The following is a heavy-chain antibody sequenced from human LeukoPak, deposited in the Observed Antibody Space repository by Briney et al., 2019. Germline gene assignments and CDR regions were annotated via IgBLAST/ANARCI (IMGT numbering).Heavy chain of an antibody. Sequence: ASVKVSCKASGYSLTGYYIHWVRQAPGQGLECLGWINPNSGGTDFAQKFQGRVTMTSDTSISTAYMELSGLRSDDTAAYYCARGGIGWSFDYWGQGTLVTVSS. CDR3: ARGGIGWSFDY. V-gene: IGHV1-2*02. D-gene: IGHD6-19*01. J-gene: IGHJ4*02. CDR1: GYSLTGYY. CDR2: INPNSGGT.